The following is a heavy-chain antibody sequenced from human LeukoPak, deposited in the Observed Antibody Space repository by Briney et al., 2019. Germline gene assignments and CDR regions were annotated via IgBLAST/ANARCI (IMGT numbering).Heavy chain of an antibody. Sequence: PGGSLRLSCAASGFTVSRNYMSWVRQAPGKGLEWVSVIYSDGSTYYADSVKGRFTISRDNSKNTLYLQMNSLRAEDTAVYYCARRAGAYSHPYDYWGQGTLVTVSS. CDR2: IYSDGST. V-gene: IGHV3-53*01. CDR1: GFTVSRNY. CDR3: ARRAGAYSHPYDY. J-gene: IGHJ4*02. D-gene: IGHD4/OR15-4a*01.